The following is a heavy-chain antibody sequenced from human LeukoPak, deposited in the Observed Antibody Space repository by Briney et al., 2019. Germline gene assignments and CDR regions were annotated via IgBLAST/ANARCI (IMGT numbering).Heavy chain of an antibody. CDR3: ARGRYGPRLGN. D-gene: IGHD3-16*01. Sequence: TSETLSLTCAVYGASFSDSYWSWIRQSPEKGLEWIGEINNSGSTSYNPSLNSRVIMSVDRSKSQFSLRLTSVTAADTAVYYCARGRYGPRLGNWGQGTLVTVSS. CDR1: GASFSDSY. CDR2: INNSGST. V-gene: IGHV4-34*01. J-gene: IGHJ4*02.